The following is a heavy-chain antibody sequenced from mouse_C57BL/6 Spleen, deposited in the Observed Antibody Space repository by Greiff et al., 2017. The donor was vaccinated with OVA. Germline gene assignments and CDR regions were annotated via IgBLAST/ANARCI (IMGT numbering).Heavy chain of an antibody. CDR2: IHPSDSDT. J-gene: IGHJ3*01. V-gene: IGHV1-74*01. D-gene: IGHD1-1*01. CDR1: GYTFTSYW. Sequence: QVQLQQPGAELVKPGASVKVSCKASGYTFTSYWLHWVKQRPGQGLEWIGRIHPSDSDTNYNQKFKGKATLTVDKSSSTAYMQLSSLTSEDSAVYYCAIWGTTVVAPFAYWGQGTLVTVSA. CDR3: AIWGTTVVAPFAY.